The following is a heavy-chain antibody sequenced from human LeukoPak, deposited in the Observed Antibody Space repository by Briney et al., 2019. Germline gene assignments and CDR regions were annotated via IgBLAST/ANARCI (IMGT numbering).Heavy chain of an antibody. Sequence: PSETLSLTCTGSGGSISSYYWSWIRQPPGKGLEWIGYIYYSGSTNYNPSLKSRVTISVDTSKNQFSLKLSSVTAADTAVYYCARTKWEPNSYYYYYMDVWGKGTTVTISS. CDR2: IYYSGST. CDR3: ARTKWEPNSYYYYYMDV. V-gene: IGHV4-59*01. CDR1: GGSISSYY. D-gene: IGHD1-26*01. J-gene: IGHJ6*03.